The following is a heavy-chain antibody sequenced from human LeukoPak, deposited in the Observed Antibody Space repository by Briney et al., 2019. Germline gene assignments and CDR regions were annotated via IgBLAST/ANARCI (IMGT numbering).Heavy chain of an antibody. D-gene: IGHD2/OR15-2a*01. CDR2: ISGGGGST. CDR1: GFTFSSYA. J-gene: IGHJ4*02. V-gene: IGHV3-23*01. CDR3: AKGWEYGLGYFDY. Sequence: GGSLRLSCSASGFTFSSYAMSWVRQAPGKGLEWVSGISGGGGSTYYADSVKGRFTISRDNSKNTVYLQVNSLRAEDTAVYYCAKGWEYGLGYFDYWGQGTLVTVSS.